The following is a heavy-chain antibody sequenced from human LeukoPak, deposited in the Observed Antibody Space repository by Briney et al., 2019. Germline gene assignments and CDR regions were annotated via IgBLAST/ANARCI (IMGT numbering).Heavy chain of an antibody. CDR1: GYTFTSYG. Sequence: VASVKVSCKASGYTFTSYGISWVRQAPGQGLEWMGWISAYNGNTNFAQKLRGRVTMTTDTSTSTAYMDLRSLRSDDTAVYYCARDQAATNTQVRFCLDWGQGTLVTVSS. CDR2: ISAYNGNT. J-gene: IGHJ4*02. D-gene: IGHD3-9*01. CDR3: ARDQAATNTQVRFCLD. V-gene: IGHV1-18*01.